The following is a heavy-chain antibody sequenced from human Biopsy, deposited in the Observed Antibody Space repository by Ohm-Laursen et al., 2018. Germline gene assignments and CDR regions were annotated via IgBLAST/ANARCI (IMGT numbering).Heavy chain of an antibody. Sequence: SLRLSCTASGFIFSTYTMNWVRQAPGEGLEWVSSISSRSSDIYYADSVKGRFTISRDNAKNSLFLHMNSLRAEDTAVYYCARESALKRYQSLSYFNGMDVWGQGTTVTVSS. V-gene: IGHV3-21*01. CDR3: ARESALKRYQSLSYFNGMDV. CDR1: GFIFSTYT. CDR2: ISSRSSDI. D-gene: IGHD2-2*01. J-gene: IGHJ6*02.